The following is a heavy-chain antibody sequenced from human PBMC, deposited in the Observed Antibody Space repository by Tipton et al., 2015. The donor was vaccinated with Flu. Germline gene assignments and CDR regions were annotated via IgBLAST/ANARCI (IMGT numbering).Heavy chain of an antibody. CDR3: ARTQGYCSDASCHDY. Sequence: QLVQSGGEVKKPGASVKVSCKTSGYTFTSYGISWVRQAPGQGLEWMGWTSAYNGNRNYAQKFQGRVTMTTDTSTSTAYMELRSLDSDDTAVYYCARTQGYCSDASCHDYWGQGTLVTVSS. J-gene: IGHJ4*02. D-gene: IGHD2-15*01. CDR1: GYTFTSYG. CDR2: TSAYNGNR. V-gene: IGHV1-18*01.